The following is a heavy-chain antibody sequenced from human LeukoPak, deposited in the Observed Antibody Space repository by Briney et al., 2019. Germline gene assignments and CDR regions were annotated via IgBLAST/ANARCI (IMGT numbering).Heavy chain of an antibody. CDR1: GGSISSGGYY. V-gene: IGHV4-31*03. Sequence: PSETLSLTCTVSGGSISSGGYYWSWVRQHPGKGLEWIGYIYYSGRTYYNPSLKSRVTISVDTSKNQFSLKLSSVTAADTAVYYCARDLFDYGYDACDIWGQGTMVTVSS. CDR2: IYYSGRT. J-gene: IGHJ3*02. D-gene: IGHD4-17*01. CDR3: ARDLFDYGYDACDI.